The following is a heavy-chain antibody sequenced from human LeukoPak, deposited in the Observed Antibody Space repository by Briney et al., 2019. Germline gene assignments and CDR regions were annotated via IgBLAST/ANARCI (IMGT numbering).Heavy chain of an antibody. CDR1: GGSISGSSYY. CDR2: IYYSGST. D-gene: IGHD3-10*01. J-gene: IGHJ4*02. Sequence: SETLSLTCTVSGGSISGSSYYWGWIRQPPGKGLEWIGSIYYSGSTYYNLSLKSRVTIYVDTSKNQFSLKLNSVTATDRAVYYCARHYGPWGQGTLVTVSS. V-gene: IGHV4-39*01. CDR3: ARHYGP.